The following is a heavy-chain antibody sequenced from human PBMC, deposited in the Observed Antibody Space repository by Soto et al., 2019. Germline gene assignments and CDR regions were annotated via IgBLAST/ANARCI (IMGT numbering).Heavy chain of an antibody. V-gene: IGHV3-21*01. CDR1: GFTFSSYS. Sequence: VGSLRLSCAASGFTFSSYSMNWVRQAPGKGLEWVSSISSSSSYIYYADSVKGRFTISRDNAKNSLYLQMNSLRAEDTAVYYCAREGFRAVMSYYGMDVWGQGTTVTVSS. CDR2: ISSSSSYI. D-gene: IGHD3-16*01. J-gene: IGHJ6*02. CDR3: AREGFRAVMSYYGMDV.